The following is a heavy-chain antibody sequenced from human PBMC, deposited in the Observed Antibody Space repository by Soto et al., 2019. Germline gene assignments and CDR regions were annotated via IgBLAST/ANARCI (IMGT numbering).Heavy chain of an antibody. CDR3: ARSYSSGWEFDY. CDR1: GVTFSNYY. D-gene: IGHD6-19*01. CDR2: ISSTGRTI. Sequence: XGSLRLSCGASGVTFSNYYMSWIRQAPGKGLEWVSYISSTGRTIYYADSVKGRFTVSRDNAQNSLSLKLNSLRVEDTAVYYCARSYSSGWEFDYWGQGTQVTVS. J-gene: IGHJ4*02. V-gene: IGHV3-11*01.